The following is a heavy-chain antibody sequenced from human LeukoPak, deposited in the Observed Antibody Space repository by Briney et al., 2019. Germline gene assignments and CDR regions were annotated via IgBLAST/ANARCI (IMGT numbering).Heavy chain of an antibody. V-gene: IGHV3-23*01. D-gene: IGHD2-2*01. CDR1: GFTFSSYA. J-gene: IGHJ6*04. CDR3: ARDRRDCSSTSCSYYYYYGMDV. Sequence: GGSLRLSCAASGFTFSSYAMSWVRQAPGKGLEWVSAISGSGGSTYYADSVKGRFTISRDNSKNTLYLQMNSLRAEDTAVYYCARDRRDCSSTSCSYYYYYGMDVWGKGTTVTVSS. CDR2: ISGSGGST.